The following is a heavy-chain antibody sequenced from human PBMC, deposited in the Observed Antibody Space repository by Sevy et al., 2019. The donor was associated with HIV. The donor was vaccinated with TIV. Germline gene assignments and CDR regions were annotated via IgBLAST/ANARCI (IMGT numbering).Heavy chain of an antibody. J-gene: IGHJ5*02. Sequence: GGSLRLSCAASGFTFNFYAMTWVRQAPGKGLEWVSSITGSGSSTYYADSVKGRFTTSRDNSKNTLYLQMNSLRAEDTAVYYCAKEHDNSWFDPWGQGTLVTVSS. D-gene: IGHD3-9*01. CDR3: AKEHDNSWFDP. CDR2: ITGSGSST. V-gene: IGHV3-23*01. CDR1: GFTFNFYA.